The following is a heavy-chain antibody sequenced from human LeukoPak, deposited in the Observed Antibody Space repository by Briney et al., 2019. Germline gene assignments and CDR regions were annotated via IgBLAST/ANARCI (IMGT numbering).Heavy chain of an antibody. Sequence: GASVKVSCKTSGYTFTSYGISWVRQAPGQGLEWMGWIVVGSGNTNYAQKFQERVTITRDMSTSTAYMELSSLRSEDTAVYYCAAFRIVGVHHTFDYWGQGTLVTVSS. CDR3: AAFRIVGVHHTFDY. D-gene: IGHD1-26*01. CDR1: GYTFTSYG. CDR2: IVVGSGNT. V-gene: IGHV1-58*02. J-gene: IGHJ4*02.